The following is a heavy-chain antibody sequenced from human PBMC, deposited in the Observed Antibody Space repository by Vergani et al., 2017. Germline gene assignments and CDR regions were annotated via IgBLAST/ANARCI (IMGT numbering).Heavy chain of an antibody. CDR2: IKSKTDGGTT. V-gene: IGHV3-15*05. CDR3: ARGSLRVPVLAGTDYYYYGMDV. Sequence: EVQLVESGGGLVQPGGSLRLSCAASGFTFSNAWMSWVRQAPGKGLEWVGRIKSKTDGGTTDYAAPVKGRFTISRDNAKNSLYLQMNSLKAEDTALYHCARGSLRVPVLAGTDYYYYGMDVWSQGTTVTVSS. D-gene: IGHD2-2*01. CDR1: GFTFSNAW. J-gene: IGHJ6*02.